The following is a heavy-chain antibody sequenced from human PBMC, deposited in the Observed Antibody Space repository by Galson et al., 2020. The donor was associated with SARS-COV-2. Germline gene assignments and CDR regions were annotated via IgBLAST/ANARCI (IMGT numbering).Heavy chain of an antibody. J-gene: IGHJ4*01. V-gene: IGHV4-31*03. D-gene: IGHD6-19*01. CDR1: GGSISSGGYY. CDR2: IYYSGST. CDR3: ARWAVAGYFDY. Sequence: ASETLSLTCTVSGGSISSGGYYWSWIRQHPGKGLEWIGYIYYSGSTYYNPSLKSRVTISVDTSKNQFSLKLSSVTAADTAVYYCARWAVAGYFDYWGRGMLVTVSS.